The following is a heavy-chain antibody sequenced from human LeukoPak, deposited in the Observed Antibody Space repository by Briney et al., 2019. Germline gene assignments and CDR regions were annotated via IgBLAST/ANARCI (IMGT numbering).Heavy chain of an antibody. CDR1: GYTFTSYG. Sequence: ASVKVSCKASGYTFTSYGISWVRQAPGQGLEWMGWISAYNGNTNYAQKLQGRVTMTTDTSTSTAYMELSSLRSEDTAVYYCARDGDIVVVPAAISLDHWGQGTLVTVSS. CDR2: ISAYNGNT. J-gene: IGHJ4*02. CDR3: ARDGDIVVVPAAISLDH. D-gene: IGHD2-2*02. V-gene: IGHV1-18*01.